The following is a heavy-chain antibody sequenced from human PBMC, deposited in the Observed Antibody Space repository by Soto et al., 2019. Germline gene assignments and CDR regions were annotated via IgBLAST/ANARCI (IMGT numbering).Heavy chain of an antibody. CDR3: ARIAATGRGWDV. J-gene: IGHJ6*02. D-gene: IGHD6-13*01. CDR2: IKQDGSEE. CDR1: GFTLSAYW. Sequence: EVQLVESGGGLVQPGGSLRLSCVDSGFTLSAYWMSWFPRAPGKGRGGVGKIKQDGSEETYVDSRKGRFTISRDNAKNSMYLQMNSLRAEDTAVYYCARIAATGRGWDVWGQGTTVVVSS. V-gene: IGHV3-7*01.